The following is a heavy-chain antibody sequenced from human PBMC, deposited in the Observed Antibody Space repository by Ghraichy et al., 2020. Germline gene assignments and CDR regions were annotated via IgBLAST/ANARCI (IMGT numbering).Heavy chain of an antibody. CDR2: INHSGST. J-gene: IGHJ6*02. D-gene: IGHD2-21*02. CDR1: GGSFSGYY. Sequence: GSLRLSCAVYGGSFSGYYWSWIRQPPGKGLEWIGEINHSGSTNYNPSLKSRVTISVDTSKNQFSLKLSSVTAADTAVYYCARHIVVVTANYYYGMDVWGQGTTVTVSS. CDR3: ARHIVVVTANYYYGMDV. V-gene: IGHV4-34*01.